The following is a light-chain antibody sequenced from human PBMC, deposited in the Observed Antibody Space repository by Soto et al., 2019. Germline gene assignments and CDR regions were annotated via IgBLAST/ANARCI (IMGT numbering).Light chain of an antibody. CDR1: RSLVYSDGNTS. Sequence: DVVMTQSPLSLPVTLGQPASISCRSSRSLVYSDGNTSLNWFQQRPGQSPRRLIFEVSNGDSGVPDRFCGSASRSDFTLKISRVEAEDVGLYYCMQGTHWPQTCGQGTKVE. J-gene: IGKJ1*01. CDR3: MQGTHWPQT. V-gene: IGKV2-30*01. CDR2: EVS.